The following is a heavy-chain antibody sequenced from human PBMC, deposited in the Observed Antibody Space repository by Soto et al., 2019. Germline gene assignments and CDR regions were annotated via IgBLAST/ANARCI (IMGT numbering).Heavy chain of an antibody. D-gene: IGHD3-10*01. Sequence: DSVKVSCKASGYSFISSYFNWVRQAPGQGLEWMGWMNPNSGNAGYAEKFQGRITMTRNTSISTAYMELSSLTSEDTAVYFCARGGVVRGVLRRLDPWGQGTLVTVSS. V-gene: IGHV1-8*01. CDR1: GYSFISSY. CDR2: MNPNSGNA. J-gene: IGHJ5*02. CDR3: ARGGVVRGVLRRLDP.